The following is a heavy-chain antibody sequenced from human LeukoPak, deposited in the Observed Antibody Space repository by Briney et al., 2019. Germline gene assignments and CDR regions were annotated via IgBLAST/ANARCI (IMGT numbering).Heavy chain of an antibody. CDR3: TTLGAFDY. CDR1: GFTFSNAW. D-gene: IGHD4/OR15-4a*01. V-gene: IGHV3-15*01. J-gene: IGHJ4*02. CDR2: IKRKTDGGTT. Sequence: GGSLRLSCAASGFTFSNAWMSWVRQAPGKGLEWVGRIKRKTDGGTTDYAAPVKGRFSISRDDSKNTLYLQMNSLETEDTAVYYCTTLGAFDYWGLGTLVTVSS.